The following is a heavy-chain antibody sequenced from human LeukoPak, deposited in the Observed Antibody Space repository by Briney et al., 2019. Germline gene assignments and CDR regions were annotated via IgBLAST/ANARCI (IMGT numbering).Heavy chain of an antibody. J-gene: IGHJ4*02. CDR1: GYTFTSYY. Sequence: GASVKVSCKASGYTFTSYYMHWVRQAPGQGLEWMGIINPSGGSTSYAQKFQGRVTTTRDTSASTAYMELSSLRSEDTAVYYCARTDYDILTGFNYWGQGTLVTVSS. CDR3: ARTDYDILTGFNY. D-gene: IGHD3-9*01. V-gene: IGHV1-46*01. CDR2: INPSGGST.